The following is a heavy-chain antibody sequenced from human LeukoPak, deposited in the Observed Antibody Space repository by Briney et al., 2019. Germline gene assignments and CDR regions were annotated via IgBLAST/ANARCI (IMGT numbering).Heavy chain of an antibody. CDR2: IYSCDSAT. V-gene: IGHV5-51*01. J-gene: IGHJ4*02. D-gene: IGHD3-22*01. CDR3: ARRSSGYYYFDY. CDR1: GYSFTNYW. Sequence: GEALKTFRKGSGYSFTNYWIALVRPMSGKGVEGMGIIYSCDSATRYSPSFHGQVSDSADKSISIAYLQWSSLKYSDTDMYYCARRSSGYYYFDYWGQGTLVTVSS.